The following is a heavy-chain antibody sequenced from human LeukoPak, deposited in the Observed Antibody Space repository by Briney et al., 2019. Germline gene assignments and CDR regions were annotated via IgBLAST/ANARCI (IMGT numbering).Heavy chain of an antibody. D-gene: IGHD6-6*01. CDR3: TKTPTALVRGGYYFDN. CDR1: GGSFSGYY. J-gene: IGHJ4*02. V-gene: IGHV4-34*01. CDR2: INHSGST. Sequence: SETLSLTCAVYGGSFSGYYWSWIRRPPGKGLEWIGEINHSGSTDYNPSLKSRVTISVDTSKNQFSLKLSSVTAADTAVYYCTKTPTALVRGGYYFDNWGQGTLVTVSS.